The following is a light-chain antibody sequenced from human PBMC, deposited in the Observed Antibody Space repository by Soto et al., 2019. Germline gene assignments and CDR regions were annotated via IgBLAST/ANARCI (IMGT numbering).Light chain of an antibody. J-gene: IGKJ1*01. V-gene: IGKV3-11*01. CDR1: RSVSSY. Sequence: EIVLTQSPATLSLSPGESATLSCRASRSVSSYLAWYQQKPGQAPRLLIYDAATRATGIPDRFSGSGSGTDFSLTISRVEPEDLAVYYCQQYNNWPRTFGQGTKVDIK. CDR3: QQYNNWPRT. CDR2: DAA.